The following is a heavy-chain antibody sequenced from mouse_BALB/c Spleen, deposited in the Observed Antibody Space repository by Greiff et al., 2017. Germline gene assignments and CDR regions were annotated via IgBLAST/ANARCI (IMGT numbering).Heavy chain of an antibody. Sequence: VQLVESGAELARPGASVKLSCKASGYTFTDYYINWVKQRTGQGLEWIGEIYPGSGNTYYNEKFKGKATLTADKSSSTAYMQLSSLTSEDSAVYFCARGATAGYWGQGTTLTVSS. CDR1: GYTFTDYY. D-gene: IGHD1-2*01. J-gene: IGHJ2*01. V-gene: IGHV1-77*01. CDR3: ARGATAGY. CDR2: IYPGSGNT.